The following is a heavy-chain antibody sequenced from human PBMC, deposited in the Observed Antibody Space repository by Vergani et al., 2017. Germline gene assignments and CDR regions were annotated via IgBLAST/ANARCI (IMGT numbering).Heavy chain of an antibody. J-gene: IGHJ6*02. D-gene: IGHD6-19*01. CDR3: ASPLRFGSGPPRFFGLDV. CDR2: IIPVFGTV. V-gene: IGHV1-69*13. Sequence: QVHLVQSGAEVKPPGSSVKVSCKASGGTRSSDAFTWVRQAPGHGLEWMGRIIPVFGTVEYAQRFQGRVVITADDATNTAYMELSGLRSEDTAIHYCASPLRFGSGPPRFFGLDVWGQGTMVNVAS. CDR1: GGTRSSDA.